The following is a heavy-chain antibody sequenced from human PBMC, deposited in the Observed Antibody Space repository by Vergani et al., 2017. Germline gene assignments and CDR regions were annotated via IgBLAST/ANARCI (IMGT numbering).Heavy chain of an antibody. D-gene: IGHD1-14*01. J-gene: IGHJ4*02. Sequence: QVQLVESGGGVVQPGRSLRLSCAASGFTFSSYAMHWVRQAPGKGLEWVAVISYDGSNKYYADSVKGRFTISRDNSKNTLYLQMNSLRAEDTAVYYCARGEGEPWGQGTLVT. CDR2: ISYDGSNK. CDR3: ARGEGEP. CDR1: GFTFSSYA. V-gene: IGHV3-30*04.